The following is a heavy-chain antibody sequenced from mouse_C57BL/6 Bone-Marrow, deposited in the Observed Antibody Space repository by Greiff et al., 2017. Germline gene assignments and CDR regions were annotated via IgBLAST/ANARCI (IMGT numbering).Heavy chain of an antibody. J-gene: IGHJ4*01. CDR2: IDPAGSYT. CDR3: ARNLVGNYYAMDY. CDR1: GYTFTSYW. Sequence: QVQLQQPGAELVKPGASVKLSCKASGYTFTSYWMPWVKQRPGQGLEWIGEIDPAGSYTNYNQKFKGKATLTVDTSSSTAYMQLSSLTSEDSAVYYCARNLVGNYYAMDYWGQGTSVTVSS. V-gene: IGHV1-50*01.